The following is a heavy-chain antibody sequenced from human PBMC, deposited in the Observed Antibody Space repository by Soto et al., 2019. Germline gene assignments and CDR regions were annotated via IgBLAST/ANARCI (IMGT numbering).Heavy chain of an antibody. D-gene: IGHD6-13*01. Sequence: ASVKVSCKASGYTFTGYDMNWVRQAPGQGLEWMGWINANSGGTNYAQKFQGCVTMTRDTSISTAYMALSRLRSDDTAEYYCARASISPAVDYWGQGTLVTVSS. CDR2: INANSGGT. J-gene: IGHJ4*02. V-gene: IGHV1-2*04. CDR3: ARASISPAVDY. CDR1: GYTFTGYD.